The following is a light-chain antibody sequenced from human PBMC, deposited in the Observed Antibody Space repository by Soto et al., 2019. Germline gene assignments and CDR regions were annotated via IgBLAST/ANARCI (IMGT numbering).Light chain of an antibody. CDR3: QQYDTFST. CDR2: DAS. CDR1: QSISSY. V-gene: IGKV1-5*01. J-gene: IGKJ1*01. Sequence: IRMTQSPSSLSASVGDRVTITCRASQSISSYLNWYQQKPGKAPKLLIFDASTLQSGVPSRFSGSGSGTEFTLTISSLQPDDFATYYCQQYDTFSTFGQGTKVDIK.